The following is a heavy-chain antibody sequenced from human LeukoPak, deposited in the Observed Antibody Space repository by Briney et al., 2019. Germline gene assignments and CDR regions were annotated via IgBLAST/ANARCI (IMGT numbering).Heavy chain of an antibody. Sequence: SETLSLTCTVSGGSISSYYWSWIRQPPGKGLEWIGYIYYSGSTNYNPSLKSRVTISVDTSKNQFSLKLSSVTAADTAVYYCATDPASGYSGYDYDGYFDYWGQGTLVTVSS. J-gene: IGHJ4*02. V-gene: IGHV4-59*01. D-gene: IGHD5-12*01. CDR1: GGSISSYY. CDR3: ATDPASGYSGYDYDGYFDY. CDR2: IYYSGST.